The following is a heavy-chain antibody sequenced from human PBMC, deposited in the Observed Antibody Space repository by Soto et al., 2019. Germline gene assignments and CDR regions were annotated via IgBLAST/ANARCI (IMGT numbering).Heavy chain of an antibody. Sequence: EVQLVESGGGLVQPGGSLRLSCAASGFTFSSYSMNWVRQAPGKGLEWVSYISSSGSTIYYADSVKGRFTISRDNAKNSLYLQVNSLRAEDTAVYYCAKAGSPSGMDVWGQGTTVTVS. V-gene: IGHV3-48*04. CDR3: AKAGSPSGMDV. J-gene: IGHJ6*02. CDR2: ISSSGSTI. CDR1: GFTFSSYS.